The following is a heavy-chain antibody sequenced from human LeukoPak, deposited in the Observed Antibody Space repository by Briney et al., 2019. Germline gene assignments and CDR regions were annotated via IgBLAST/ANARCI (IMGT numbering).Heavy chain of an antibody. CDR2: LGWNSGSI. CDR1: GFTFDDYA. D-gene: IGHD6-13*01. V-gene: IGHV3-9*01. J-gene: IGHJ4*02. CDR3: AKDSEIAAAGLNFDY. Sequence: GGSLRLSCAASGFTFDDYAMHWVRQAPGKGLDWVSVLGWNSGSIGYADSVKGRFTISRDNAKNSLYLQMNSLRAEDTALYYCAKDSEIAAAGLNFDYWGQGTLVTVSS.